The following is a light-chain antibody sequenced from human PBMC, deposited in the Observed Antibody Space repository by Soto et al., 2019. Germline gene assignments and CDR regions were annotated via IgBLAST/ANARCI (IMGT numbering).Light chain of an antibody. Sequence: QSVLTQPPSLSGTPGQRVTISCSGSSSNIGGNTVHWYQHLPGTAPKLLIYGNSNRPSGVPDRFSGSKSGTSASLAITGLQAEDEADYYCQSYDSSLRVFGGGTKLTVL. CDR1: SSNIGGNT. CDR3: QSYDSSLRV. CDR2: GNS. J-gene: IGLJ3*02. V-gene: IGLV1-40*01.